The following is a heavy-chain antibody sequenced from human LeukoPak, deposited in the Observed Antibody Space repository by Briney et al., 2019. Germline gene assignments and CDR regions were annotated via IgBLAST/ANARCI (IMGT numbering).Heavy chain of an antibody. D-gene: IGHD2-2*01. Sequence: HPGGSLTLSCAASGFTFSSYAMSWVRQAPGKGLEWVSAISGSGGSTYYEDSVKGRFTISRDDSRNTLYLQMNSLRAEDTAVYYCAPREVPAALDYWGQGTLVTVSS. CDR3: APREVPAALDY. CDR1: GFTFSSYA. J-gene: IGHJ4*02. CDR2: ISGSGGST. V-gene: IGHV3-23*01.